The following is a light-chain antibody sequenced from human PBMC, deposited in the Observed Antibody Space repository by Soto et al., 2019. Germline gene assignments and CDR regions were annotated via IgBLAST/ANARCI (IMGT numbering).Light chain of an antibody. CDR3: CLYVCATTYV. CDR1: SGYGGTYTL. Sequence: SVLAQPASGSGSPGQSISISCTGASGYGGTYTLVSLYQQHPGKAPKVVIYERHKRPSGVPDRCSGSTSVNTASLTISRLQTDDEADYYCCLYVCATTYVFGTSTKVTVL. CDR2: ERH. J-gene: IGLJ1*01. V-gene: IGLV2-23*01.